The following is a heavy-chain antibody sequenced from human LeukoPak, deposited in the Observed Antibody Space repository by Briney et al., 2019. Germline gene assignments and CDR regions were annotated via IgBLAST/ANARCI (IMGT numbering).Heavy chain of an antibody. Sequence: GGSLRLSCATSGFSFASYNMNWVRQAPGKGLEGVSFISSSGSAIHYADSVTGRFTISRDNAQNSLFLQMTSLRVEDTAVYYCARDRRGLGGRAPVDVWGRGTTVFVSS. CDR1: GFSFASYN. CDR2: ISSSGSAI. CDR3: ARDRRGLGGRAPVDV. V-gene: IGHV3-48*01. J-gene: IGHJ6*04. D-gene: IGHD6-6*01.